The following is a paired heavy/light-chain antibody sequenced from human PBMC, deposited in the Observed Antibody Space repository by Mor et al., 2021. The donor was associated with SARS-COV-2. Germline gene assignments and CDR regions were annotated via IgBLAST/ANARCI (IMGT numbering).Light chain of an antibody. V-gene: IGKV2-28*01. CDR3: MQALQTPPT. CDR2: LGS. J-gene: IGKJ1*01. CDR1: QSLLHSNGYNY. Sequence: DIVMTQSPLSLPVTPGEPASISCRSSQSLLHSNGYNYLDWYLQKPGQSPQLLIYLGSNRASGVPDRFSGSGSGTDFTLKISRVEAGDVGVYFCMQALQTPPTFGQGTKVEIK.
Heavy chain of an antibody. Sequence: QVQLVQSGTEVKKPGASVKVSCKASGYTFTNYFIHWVRQAPGQGLEWMGWINPYSADTNYAQNFQGWVTMTRDTSISTAYMELSRLRTDDMAVYYCARAQGATVTTVDHWGQGTLVTVSS. CDR1: GYTFTNYF. V-gene: IGHV1-2*04. D-gene: IGHD4-17*01. CDR3: ARAQGATVTTVDH. J-gene: IGHJ4*02. CDR2: INPYSADT.